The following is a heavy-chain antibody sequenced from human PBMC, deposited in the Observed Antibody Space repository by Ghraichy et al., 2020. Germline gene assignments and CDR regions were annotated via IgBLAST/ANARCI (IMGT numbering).Heavy chain of an antibody. V-gene: IGHV3-23*01. CDR1: GFTFSSYA. J-gene: IGHJ6*02. CDR3: AKANPDSSGYYGYYGMDV. CDR2: ISGSGGST. D-gene: IGHD3-22*01. Sequence: GGSLRLSCAASGFTFSSYAMSWVRQAPGKGLEWVSAISGSGGSTYYADSVKGRFTISRDNSKNTLYLQMNSLRAEDTAVYYCAKANPDSSGYYGYYGMDVWGQGTTVTVSS.